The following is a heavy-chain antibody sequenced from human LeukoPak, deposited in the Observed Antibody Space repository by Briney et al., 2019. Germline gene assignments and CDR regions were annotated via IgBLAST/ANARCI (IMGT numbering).Heavy chain of an antibody. CDR1: GFSFSTYD. CDR3: VQGNALDY. V-gene: IGHV3-23*01. CDR2: ISGSDVTT. Sequence: GGSLRLSCAASGFSFSTYDMSWARLPPGKGLEWVSSISGSDVTTNYADSVKGRFTISRDNSKNMLYLQMNSLRAEDTALYYCVQGNALDYWGQGTLVTVSP. J-gene: IGHJ4*02. D-gene: IGHD3-10*01.